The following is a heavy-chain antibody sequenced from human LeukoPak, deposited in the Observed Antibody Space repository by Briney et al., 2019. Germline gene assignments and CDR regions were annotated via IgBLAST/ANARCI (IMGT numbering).Heavy chain of an antibody. CDR2: INHSGST. CDR3: ATHAYTVTSNWFDP. CDR1: GGSFSGYY. J-gene: IGHJ5*02. D-gene: IGHD3-16*01. Sequence: ETLSLTCAVYGGSFSGYYWSWIRQPPGKGLEWIGEINHSGSTNYNPSLTSRVTISVDTSKNQFSLKLSSVTAADTAVYYCATHAYTVTSNWFDPWGQGTLVTVSS. V-gene: IGHV4-34*01.